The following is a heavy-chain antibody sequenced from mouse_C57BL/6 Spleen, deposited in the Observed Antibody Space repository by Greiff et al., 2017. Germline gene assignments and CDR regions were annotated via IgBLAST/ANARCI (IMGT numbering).Heavy chain of an antibody. CDR1: GYTFTEYT. D-gene: IGHD2-4*01. J-gene: IGHJ4*01. CDR2: FYPGSGSI. CDR3: ARHERGYDYDGYAMDY. V-gene: IGHV1-62-2*01. Sequence: VKLVESGAELVKPGASVKLSCKASGYTFTEYTIHWVKQRSGQGLEWIGWFYPGSGSIKYNEKFKDKATLTADKSSSTVYMELSRLTSEDSAVYFCARHERGYDYDGYAMDYWGQGTSVTVSS.